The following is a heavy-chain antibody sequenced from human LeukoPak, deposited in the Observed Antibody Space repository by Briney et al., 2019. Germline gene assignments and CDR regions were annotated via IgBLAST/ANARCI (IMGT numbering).Heavy chain of an antibody. V-gene: IGHV4-30-4*01. CDR2: IYYSGST. D-gene: IGHD3-9*01. CDR1: GGSISSGDYY. Sequence: PSETLSLTCTVSGGSISSGDYYWSWIRQPPGKGLEWIGYIYYSGSTYYNPSLKSRVTISVDTSKNQFSLKLSSVTAADTAVYYCARSLRYFDWLLSSSYYYYGMDVWGQGTTVTVSS. CDR3: ARSLRYFDWLLSSSYYYYGMDV. J-gene: IGHJ6*02.